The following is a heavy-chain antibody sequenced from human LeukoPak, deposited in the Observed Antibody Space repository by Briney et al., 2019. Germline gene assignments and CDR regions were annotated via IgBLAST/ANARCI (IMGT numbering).Heavy chain of an antibody. CDR3: ARVVRHYYDSSGHSYFDY. J-gene: IGHJ4*02. V-gene: IGHV4-31*03. Sequence: PSETLSLTCTVSGGSISSGGYYWSWIRQHPGKGLEWIGYIYYSGSTYYNPSLKSRVTISVDTSKNQFSLKLSSVTAADTAVYYCARVVRHYYDSSGHSYFDYWGQGTLVSVSS. CDR1: GGSISSGGYY. CDR2: IYYSGST. D-gene: IGHD3-22*01.